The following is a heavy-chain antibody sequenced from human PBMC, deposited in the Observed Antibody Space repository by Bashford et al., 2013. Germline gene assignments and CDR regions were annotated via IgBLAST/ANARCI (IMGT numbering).Heavy chain of an antibody. Sequence: VRQAPGKGLEWISYVSGGSKTVNYADSVKGRFTVSRDNAKNSLYLQMIGLTAEDTAVYYCARSLRSPFAMDVWGQGTTVTGLL. V-gene: IGHV3-48*03. D-gene: IGHD2-21*01. CDR2: VSGGSKTV. CDR3: ARSLRSPFAMDV. J-gene: IGHJ6*02.